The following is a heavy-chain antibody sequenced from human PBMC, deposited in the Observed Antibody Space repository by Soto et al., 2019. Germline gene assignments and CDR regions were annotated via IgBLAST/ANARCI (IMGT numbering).Heavy chain of an antibody. CDR1: GFTFSSYA. CDR3: ARDADILTGSDAFDI. V-gene: IGHV3-23*01. CDR2: ISASGGST. D-gene: IGHD3-9*01. J-gene: IGHJ3*02. Sequence: GGSLRLSCAASGFTFSSYAMSWVRQAPGMGLEWVSGISASGGSTYYADSVKGRFTISRDNSKNTLYLQMNSLRAEDTAVYYCARDADILTGSDAFDIWGQGTMVTV.